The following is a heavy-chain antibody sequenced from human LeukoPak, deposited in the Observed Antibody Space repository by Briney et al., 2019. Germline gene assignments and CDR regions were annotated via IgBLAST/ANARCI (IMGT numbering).Heavy chain of an antibody. Sequence: ASVKVSCKASGGTFSSYAISWVRQAPGQGLEWMGGIIPIFSTANYAQKFQGRVTITADESTSTAYMELSSLRSEDTAVYYCARDFSYGSGRGWGQGTLVTVSS. CDR2: IIPIFSTA. D-gene: IGHD3-10*01. CDR3: ARDFSYGSGRG. J-gene: IGHJ4*02. V-gene: IGHV1-69*01. CDR1: GGTFSSYA.